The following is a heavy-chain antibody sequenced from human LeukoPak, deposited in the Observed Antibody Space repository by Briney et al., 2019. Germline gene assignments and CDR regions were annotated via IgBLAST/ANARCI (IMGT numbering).Heavy chain of an antibody. Sequence: ASVKVSCKASGYTFTGYYMHWVRQAPGQGLEWMGWINPKSDETNYAQKFQGRVTMTRDTSISTAYMELSRLRSDDTAVYYCASGHNYGSASFDIWGLGTMVTVPS. J-gene: IGHJ3*02. D-gene: IGHD5-18*01. V-gene: IGHV1-2*02. CDR2: INPKSDET. CDR1: GYTFTGYY. CDR3: ASGHNYGSASFDI.